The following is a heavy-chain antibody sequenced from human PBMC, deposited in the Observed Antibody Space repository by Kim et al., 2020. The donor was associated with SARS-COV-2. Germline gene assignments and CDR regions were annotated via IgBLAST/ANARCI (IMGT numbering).Heavy chain of an antibody. CDR3: ARGVLVYYGMDV. Sequence: KYNPSLKSRVTMSLDTSKNQVSLKLNSVTAADTAVDYCARGVLVYYGMDVWGQGTTVTVSS. J-gene: IGHJ6*02. D-gene: IGHD3-3*01. V-gene: IGHV4-4*07.